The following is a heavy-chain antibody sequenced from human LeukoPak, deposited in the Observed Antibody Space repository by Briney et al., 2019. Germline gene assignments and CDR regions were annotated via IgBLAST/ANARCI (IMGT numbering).Heavy chain of an antibody. CDR3: AAADYGDFYGIFDY. J-gene: IGHJ4*02. D-gene: IGHD4-17*01. CDR1: GGTFSSYA. Sequence: SVKVSCKASGGTFSSYAISWVRQAPGQGLEWMGGIIPIFGTANYAQKFQGRVTITADESTSTAYMELSSLRSEDTAVYYCAAADYGDFYGIFDYWGQGTLVTVSS. CDR2: IIPIFGTA. V-gene: IGHV1-69*13.